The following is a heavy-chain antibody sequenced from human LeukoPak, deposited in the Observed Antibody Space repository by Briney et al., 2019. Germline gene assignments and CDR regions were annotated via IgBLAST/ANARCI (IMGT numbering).Heavy chain of an antibody. CDR2: ISWNSGSI. Sequence: PGRSLRLSCAASGFTFDDYAMHWVRQAPGKGLEWVSGISWNSGSIGYADSVKGRFTISRDNAKNSLYLQMNSLRAEDTAVYYCAGDPGWEPYDYWGQGTLVTVSS. CDR1: GFTFDDYA. D-gene: IGHD1-26*01. V-gene: IGHV3-9*01. CDR3: AGDPGWEPYDY. J-gene: IGHJ4*02.